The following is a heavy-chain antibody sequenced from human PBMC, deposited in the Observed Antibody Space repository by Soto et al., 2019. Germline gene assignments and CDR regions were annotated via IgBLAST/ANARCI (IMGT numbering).Heavy chain of an antibody. Sequence: GGCLRLSCAASGFTVSSNYMSWVRQAPGKGLEWVSVIYSGGGTYYADSVKGRFTISRDNSENTLYLQMNSLRAEDTAVYYCARTCSGGTCSFDYWGQGTLVTVSS. CDR3: ARTCSGGTCSFDY. D-gene: IGHD2-15*01. CDR2: IYSGGGT. CDR1: GFTVSSNY. J-gene: IGHJ4*02. V-gene: IGHV3-66*01.